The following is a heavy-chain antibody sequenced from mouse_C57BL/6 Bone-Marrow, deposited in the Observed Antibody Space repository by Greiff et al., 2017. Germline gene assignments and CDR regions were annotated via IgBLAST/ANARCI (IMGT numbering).Heavy chain of an antibody. CDR2: ILPGSGST. D-gene: IGHD2-4*01. Sequence: QVQLQQSGAELMKPGASVKLSCKATGYTFTGYWIEWVKQRPGHGLEWIGEILPGSGSTNYNEKFKGKATFTADTSSNTAYMQLSSLTTEDSAIYYCARGGYDYDGDSYWYFDVWGTGTTVTVSS. J-gene: IGHJ1*03. CDR3: ARGGYDYDGDSYWYFDV. CDR1: GYTFTGYW. V-gene: IGHV1-9*01.